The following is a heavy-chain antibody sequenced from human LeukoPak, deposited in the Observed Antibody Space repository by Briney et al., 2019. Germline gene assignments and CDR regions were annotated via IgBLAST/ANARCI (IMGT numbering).Heavy chain of an antibody. CDR1: GYTFTSYG. Sequence: ASVKVSCKASGYTFTSYGISWVRQAPGQGLEWMGIINPSGGSTSYAQKFQGRVTMTRDMSTSTVYMELSSLRSEDTAVYYCARDSVYVWGSYRYLQHAFDIWGQGTMVTVSS. D-gene: IGHD3-16*02. CDR3: ARDSVYVWGSYRYLQHAFDI. J-gene: IGHJ3*02. CDR2: INPSGGST. V-gene: IGHV1-46*01.